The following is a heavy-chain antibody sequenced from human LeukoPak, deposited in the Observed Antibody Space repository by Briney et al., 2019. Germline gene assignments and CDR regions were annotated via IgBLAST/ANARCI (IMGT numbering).Heavy chain of an antibody. V-gene: IGHV3-23*01. CDR2: ISGSGGST. CDR3: ARGPSSSSWYYFDY. D-gene: IGHD6-13*01. Sequence: PGGSLRLSCAASGFTFSSYAMSWVRQAPGKGLEWVSAISGSGGSTYYADSVKGRFTISRDNSKNTLYLQMNSLRAEDTAVYYCARGPSSSSWYYFDYWGQGTLVTVSS. CDR1: GFTFSSYA. J-gene: IGHJ4*02.